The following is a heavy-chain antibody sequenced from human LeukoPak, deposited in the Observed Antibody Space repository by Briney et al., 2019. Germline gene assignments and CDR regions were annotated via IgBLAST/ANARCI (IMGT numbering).Heavy chain of an antibody. J-gene: IGHJ6*02. CDR1: GYTFTRYG. V-gene: IGHV1-18*04. D-gene: IGHD5-12*01. CDR2: ISGYNGNT. Sequence: ASVKVSCKGSGYTFTRYGISWVRQAPGQGLEWMGWISGYNGNTNYAQKLQGRVTMTADTSTNTAYMELRSLTSDDTAVYYCARDHMATVYYYYYGMDVWGQGTTVTVSS. CDR3: ARDHMATVYYYYYGMDV.